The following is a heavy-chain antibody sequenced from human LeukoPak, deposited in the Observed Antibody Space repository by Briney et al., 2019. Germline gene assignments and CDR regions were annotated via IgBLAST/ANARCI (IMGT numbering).Heavy chain of an antibody. Sequence: GGSLRLSCAASGFIFNTYVMHWLRQAPGKGLEWLAFIRYDGSNKNYADSVKGRFTISRDNTKNSLYLQMNSLRAEDTAVYYCAREATAGYSSSWYSYYYYYMDVWGKGTTVTVSS. CDR2: IRYDGSNK. CDR1: GFIFNTYV. CDR3: AREATAGYSSSWYSYYYYYMDV. V-gene: IGHV3-30*02. D-gene: IGHD6-13*01. J-gene: IGHJ6*03.